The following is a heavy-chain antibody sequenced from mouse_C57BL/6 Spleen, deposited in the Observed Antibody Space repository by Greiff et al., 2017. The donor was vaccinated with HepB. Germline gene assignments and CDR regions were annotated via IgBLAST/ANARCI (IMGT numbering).Heavy chain of an antibody. Sequence: QVQLQQSGAELARPGASVKLSCKASGYTFTSYGISWVKQRTGQGLEWIGEIYPRSGNTYYNEKFKGKATLTAAKSSITAYMELRSLTAEDSAVYFCASIIATVVDPYYFDYCGQGTTLTVSS. CDR3: ASIIATVVDPYYFDY. CDR2: IYPRSGNT. V-gene: IGHV1-81*01. CDR1: GYTFTSYG. D-gene: IGHD1-1*01. J-gene: IGHJ2*01.